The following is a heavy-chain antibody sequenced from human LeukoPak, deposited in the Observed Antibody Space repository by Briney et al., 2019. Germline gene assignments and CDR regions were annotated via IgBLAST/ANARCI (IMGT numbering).Heavy chain of an antibody. V-gene: IGHV4-61*10. CDR3: ARDRSMTGAYFDY. J-gene: IGHJ4*02. D-gene: IGHD3-9*01. Sequence: SETLSLTCTVSGVSVSSNSYCWSWIRQPAGEGLEWIGDIYKTGTTKYNASLKSRVIISLDASKNQFSLKLSSVTATDTAVYYCARDRSMTGAYFDYWGQGTLATVSS. CDR2: IYKTGTT. CDR1: GVSVSSNSYC.